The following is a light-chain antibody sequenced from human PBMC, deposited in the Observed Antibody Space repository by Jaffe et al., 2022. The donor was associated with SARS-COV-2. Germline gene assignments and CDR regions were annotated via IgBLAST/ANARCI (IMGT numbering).Light chain of an antibody. V-gene: IGKV1-39*01. J-gene: IGKJ1*01. CDR2: AAS. CDR1: RNIGNY. CDR3: QQTFRAWT. Sequence: DILMIQSPPSLSASVGDRVTITCRASRNIGNYLNWYQQKPGEAPNVLIYAASTLRSGVPSRFSGSGSGTDFTLTVSSLQPEDFAFYFCQQTFRAWTFGQGTNVEMK.